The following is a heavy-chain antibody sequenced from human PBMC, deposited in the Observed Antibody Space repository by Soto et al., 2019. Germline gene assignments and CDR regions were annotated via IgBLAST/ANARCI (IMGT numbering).Heavy chain of an antibody. CDR2: IYYSGST. CDR1: DGSISISSYD. V-gene: IGHV4-39*02. Sequence: KSSETLSLTCTLCDGSISISSYDWGWIRQPRGKGLEWIGSIYYSGSTYYNPSLKSRVTISLDTSKNHFSLKLSSVTAADTAVYYCARPYVEMATILLDAFDIWGQGTMVTVSS. D-gene: IGHD5-12*01. J-gene: IGHJ3*02. CDR3: ARPYVEMATILLDAFDI.